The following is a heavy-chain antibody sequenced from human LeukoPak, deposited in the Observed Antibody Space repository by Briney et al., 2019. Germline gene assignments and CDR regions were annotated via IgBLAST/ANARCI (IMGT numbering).Heavy chain of an antibody. J-gene: IGHJ6*04. CDR1: GGTFSSYA. Sequence: SVKVSCKASGGTFSSYAISWVRQAPGQGLEWMGGIIPIFGTANYAQKFQGRVTITADESTSTAYVELSSLRSEDTAVYYCARDQGSTVTYGMDVWGKGTTVTVSS. CDR2: IIPIFGTA. CDR3: ARDQGSTVTYGMDV. D-gene: IGHD4-17*01. V-gene: IGHV1-69*13.